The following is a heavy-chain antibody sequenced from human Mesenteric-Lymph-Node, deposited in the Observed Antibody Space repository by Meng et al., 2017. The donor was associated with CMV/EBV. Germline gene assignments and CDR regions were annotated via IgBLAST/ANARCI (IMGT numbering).Heavy chain of an antibody. J-gene: IGHJ4*02. CDR1: GFTFSSYA. Sequence: GESLKISCAASGFTFSSYAMIWVRQAPGKGLEWVSTITSGGSTFYADSVKGRFTISRDNSKNTLYLQMNSLRAEDTAVYYCASSSDYWGQGTLVTVSS. CDR3: ASSSDY. CDR2: ITSGGST. V-gene: IGHV3-23*01.